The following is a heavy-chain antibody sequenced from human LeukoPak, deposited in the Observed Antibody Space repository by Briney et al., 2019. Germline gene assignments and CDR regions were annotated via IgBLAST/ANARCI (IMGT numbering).Heavy chain of an antibody. Sequence: SETLSLTCAVYGGSFSGYYWSWIRQPPGKGLEWIGEINHSGSTNYNPSLKSRVTISVDTSKNQFSLKLSSVTAADTAVYYRARGLRGYCSGGSCYPRAYYFDYWGQGTLVTVSS. CDR1: GGSFSGYY. J-gene: IGHJ4*02. CDR3: ARGLRGYCSGGSCYPRAYYFDY. D-gene: IGHD2-15*01. CDR2: INHSGST. V-gene: IGHV4-34*01.